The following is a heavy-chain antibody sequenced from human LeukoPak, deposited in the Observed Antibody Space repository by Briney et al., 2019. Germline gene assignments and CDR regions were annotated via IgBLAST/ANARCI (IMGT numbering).Heavy chain of an antibody. V-gene: IGHV1-69*01. CDR3: ARVVVVPAARRPLYYFDY. Sequence: ASVKVSCKASGGTFSSYAISWVRQAPGQGLEWMGGISPIFGTANYAQKFQGRVTITADESTSTAYMELSSLRSEDTAVYYCARVVVVPAARRPLYYFDYWGQGTLVTVSS. CDR2: ISPIFGTA. D-gene: IGHD2-2*01. J-gene: IGHJ4*02. CDR1: GGTFSSYA.